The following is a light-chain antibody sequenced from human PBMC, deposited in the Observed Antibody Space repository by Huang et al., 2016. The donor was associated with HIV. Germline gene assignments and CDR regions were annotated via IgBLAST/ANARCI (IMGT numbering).Light chain of an antibody. CDR3: QQRSNWPRRYT. CDR1: QSVSSY. J-gene: IGKJ2*01. CDR2: DAS. Sequence: EIVLTQSPATLSLSPGERATLSCRASQSVSSYLAWYQQKPGQPPRLLLYDASNRATGIPARFSGSGYGTDFTLTISSLEPEDFAVYYCQQRSNWPRRYTFGQGTKLEIK. V-gene: IGKV3-11*01.